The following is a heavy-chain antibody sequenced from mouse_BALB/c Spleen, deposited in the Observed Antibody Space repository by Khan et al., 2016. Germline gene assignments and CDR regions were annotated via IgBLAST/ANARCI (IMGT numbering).Heavy chain of an antibody. CDR1: GFNIKDTY. CDR2: IDPANGNT. CDR3: TGGDNYDY. J-gene: IGHJ4*01. Sequence: VQLQQSGAELVKPGASVKLSCTASGFNIKDTYMRWVKQRPEQGLEWIGRIDPANGNTKYDPKFQGKATITADTSSNTAYLQLSSLTSEDTAVYYCTGGDNYDYWDQGTSVTVSS. V-gene: IGHV14-3*02. D-gene: IGHD1-3*01.